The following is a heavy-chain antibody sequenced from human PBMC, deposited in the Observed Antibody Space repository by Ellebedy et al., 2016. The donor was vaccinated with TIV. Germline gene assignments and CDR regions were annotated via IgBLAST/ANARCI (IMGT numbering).Heavy chain of an antibody. V-gene: IGHV4-59*12. CDR1: GGSISSYY. CDR2: IYYSGST. J-gene: IGHJ6*02. D-gene: IGHD5-24*01. CDR3: ARERDGRDGYNSYYYYGMDV. Sequence: SETLSLTCTVSGGSISSYYWSWIRQPPGKGLEWIGYIYYSGSTTYNPSLKSRVTISVDTSKNQFSLKLSSVTAADTAVYYCARERDGRDGYNSYYYYGMDVWGQGTTVTVSS.